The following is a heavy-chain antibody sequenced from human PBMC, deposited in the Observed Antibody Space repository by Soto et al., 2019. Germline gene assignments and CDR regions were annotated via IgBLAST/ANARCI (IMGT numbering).Heavy chain of an antibody. V-gene: IGHV3-23*01. CDR3: AKGANYYGSGSYLDY. Sequence: EVQLLESGGGLVQPGGSLRLSCAASGLTFSSYAMSWVRQAPGKGLEWVSAISGSGGSTYYADSVKGRFTISRDNSKNTLYLQMNSLRAEDTDVYYCAKGANYYGSGSYLDYWGQGTLVTVSS. CDR1: GLTFSSYA. J-gene: IGHJ4*02. CDR2: ISGSGGST. D-gene: IGHD3-10*01.